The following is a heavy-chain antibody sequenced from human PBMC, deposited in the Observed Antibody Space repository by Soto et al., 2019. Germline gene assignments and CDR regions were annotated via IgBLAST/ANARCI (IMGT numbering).Heavy chain of an antibody. CDR2: IYYSGST. D-gene: IGHD1-26*01. CDR3: ARAGVWEFGP. J-gene: IGHJ5*02. CDR1: GGSISSGGYY. Sequence: QVQLQESGPGLVKPSQTLSLTCTVSGGSISSGGYYWSWIRQHPGKSLECIGYIYYSGSTYYNPSLKSRVTISVDTSKSQFALKVSSVDGADTAVYYGARAGVWEFGPWGQGTLVTVSS. V-gene: IGHV4-31*03.